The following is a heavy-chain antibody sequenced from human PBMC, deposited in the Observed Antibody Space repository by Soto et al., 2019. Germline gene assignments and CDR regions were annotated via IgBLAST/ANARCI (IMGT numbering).Heavy chain of an antibody. CDR3: ARVQSGSYALYYFDY. D-gene: IGHD1-26*01. Sequence: SETLSLTCTVSGGSTSGYYWSWIRQFPGQGLEWIGYIYYSGSTNYNPSLKSRVTISVDKSKNQFSLKLSSVTAGDTAVYLCARVQSGSYALYYFDYWGQGTLVTVSS. V-gene: IGHV4-59*01. CDR2: IYYSGST. CDR1: GGSTSGYY. J-gene: IGHJ4*02.